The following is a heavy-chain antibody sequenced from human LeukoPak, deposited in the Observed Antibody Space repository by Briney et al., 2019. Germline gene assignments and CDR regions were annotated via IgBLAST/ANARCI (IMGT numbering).Heavy chain of an antibody. V-gene: IGHV3-23*01. J-gene: IGHJ4*02. Sequence: PGGSLRLSCAASGFTFNNFAMTWVRQAPGKGLEWVSEITGSGSSTYYPDSVKGRSTISRNTSKNTFYLQINSLRAENTAIYYWARELFDFEYWGRGTLVTVSS. CDR1: GFTFNNFA. CDR2: ITGSGSST. CDR3: ARELFDFEY. D-gene: IGHD3-10*01.